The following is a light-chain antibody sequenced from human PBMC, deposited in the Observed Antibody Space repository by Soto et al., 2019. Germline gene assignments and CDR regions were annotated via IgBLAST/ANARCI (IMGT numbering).Light chain of an antibody. V-gene: IGLV2-14*01. J-gene: IGLJ2*01. CDR1: SSDIGVFNY. CDR2: EVT. CDR3: SSFASTYTLL. Sequence: QAVVTQPASVSGSPGQSITISCTGSSSDIGVFNYVSWYQQTPGNAPKIIIFEVTNRPSGVSNRFSGSKSGNTASLTISGLQAEDEADYYCSSFASTYTLLFGGGTQLTVL.